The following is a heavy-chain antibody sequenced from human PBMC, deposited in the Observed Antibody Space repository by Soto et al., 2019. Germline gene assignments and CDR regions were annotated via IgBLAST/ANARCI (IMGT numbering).Heavy chain of an antibody. J-gene: IGHJ4*02. D-gene: IGHD3-22*01. V-gene: IGHV2-26*01. CDR1: GFSLSNPRMG. CDR3: ARIQRISMIVVSKPYFDY. CDR2: IFSNDEK. Sequence: SGPTLVNPTGTLTLTCTVSGFSLSNPRMGVSWIRQPPGKALEWLAHIFSNDEKSYSTSLKSRLTISRDTSKSQVVLTMTNMDPVDTATYYCARIQRISMIVVSKPYFDYWGQGALVTVSS.